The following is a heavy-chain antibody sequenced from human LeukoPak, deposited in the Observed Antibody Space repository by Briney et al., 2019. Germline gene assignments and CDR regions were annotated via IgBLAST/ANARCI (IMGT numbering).Heavy chain of an antibody. CDR3: AATQKWLAFDY. D-gene: IGHD6-19*01. CDR2: FRYSGNT. J-gene: IGHJ4*02. Sequence: TSETLSLTCTVSGGSVTPSYWSWIRQPPGEGLEWIGNFRYSGNTDYNPSLKSRVTIYLDTSKNQFSVKLNSVTAADTAVYYCAATQKWLAFDYWGQGILVTVSS. V-gene: IGHV4-59*02. CDR1: GGSVTPSY.